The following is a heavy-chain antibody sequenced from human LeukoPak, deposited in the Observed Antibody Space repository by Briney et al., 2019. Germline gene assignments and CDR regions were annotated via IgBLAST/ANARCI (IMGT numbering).Heavy chain of an antibody. J-gene: IGHJ5*02. Sequence: KSSETLSLTCTGSGGSISSSSYYWGWIRQPPGKGLEWIGSIYYSGSTYYNPSLNSRVTISVDTSKNQFSLMLSSVTAADTAVYYCARDGSIAAAGTDWFDPWGQGTLVTVSS. CDR1: GGSISSSSYY. CDR3: ARDGSIAAAGTDWFDP. V-gene: IGHV4-39*07. D-gene: IGHD6-13*01. CDR2: IYYSGST.